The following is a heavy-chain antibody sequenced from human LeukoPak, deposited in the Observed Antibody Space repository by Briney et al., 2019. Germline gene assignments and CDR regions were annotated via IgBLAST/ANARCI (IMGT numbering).Heavy chain of an antibody. Sequence: QPGRSLRLSCAASGFTFSSYGMHWVRQAPGKGLEWVAVISYDGSNKYYADSVKGRFTISRDNSKNTLYLQMNSLRAEDTAVYYCAKDGGPIVVVTAISGYYYYYGMDVWGQGTTVTVSS. CDR3: AKDGGPIVVVTAISGYYYYYGMDV. V-gene: IGHV3-30*18. D-gene: IGHD2-21*02. CDR2: ISYDGSNK. CDR1: GFTFSSYG. J-gene: IGHJ6*02.